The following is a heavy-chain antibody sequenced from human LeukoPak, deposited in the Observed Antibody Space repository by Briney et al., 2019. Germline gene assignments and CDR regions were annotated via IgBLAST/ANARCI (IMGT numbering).Heavy chain of an antibody. Sequence: SETLSLTCTVSGRSSNSYYWGCVRQSPGKGLVWIGRIYTTGTTQYNPSLKSRVTMSVDTSTNQFSLNLRSMTAADTAVYFCGRQGYTASYYFLDYWSQGTLVTVS. J-gene: IGHJ4*02. D-gene: IGHD1-26*01. CDR2: IYTTGTT. CDR3: GRQGYTASYYFLDY. V-gene: IGHV4-4*07. CDR1: GRSSNSYY.